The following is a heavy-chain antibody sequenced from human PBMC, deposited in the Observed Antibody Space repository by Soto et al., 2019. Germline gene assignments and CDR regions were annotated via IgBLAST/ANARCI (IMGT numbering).Heavy chain of an antibody. Sequence: VVSLRLSCAASGFTFSSYWMHWVRQAPGKGLVWVSRINSDGSSTSYADSVKGRFTISRDNAKNTLYLQMNSLRAEDTAVYYCARLGRPPYDFWSGYYYYYYYGMDVWGQGTTVTVSS. CDR3: ARLGRPPYDFWSGYYYYYYYGMDV. CDR1: GFTFSSYW. J-gene: IGHJ6*02. V-gene: IGHV3-74*01. CDR2: INSDGSST. D-gene: IGHD3-3*01.